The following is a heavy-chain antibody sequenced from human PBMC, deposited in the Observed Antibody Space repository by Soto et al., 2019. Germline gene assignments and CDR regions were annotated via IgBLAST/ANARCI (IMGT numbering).Heavy chain of an antibody. CDR1: GFTFSSYA. D-gene: IGHD3-22*01. CDR3: ARLSYYYDSSGYPPENYFDY. V-gene: IGHV3-30-3*01. Sequence: QVQLVESGGGVVQPGRSLRLSCAASGFTFSSYAMHWVRQAPGKGLEWVAVISYDGSNKYYADSVKGRFTISRDNSKNTLYLQMNSLRAEDTAVYYCARLSYYYDSSGYPPENYFDYWGQGTLVTVSS. CDR2: ISYDGSNK. J-gene: IGHJ4*02.